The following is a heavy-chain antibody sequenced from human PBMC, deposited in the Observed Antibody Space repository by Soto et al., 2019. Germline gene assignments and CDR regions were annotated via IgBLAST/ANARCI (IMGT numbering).Heavy chain of an antibody. V-gene: IGHV5-51*01. CDR3: ATYPTGTIITDAFDI. CDR1: GFSFTSYW. Sequence: PGESLKISCKVSGFSFTSYWIGWVRQMPGKGLEWMGNIYPGDSDTRYSPSVLGQVTISADKSINTAYLQWSSLQASDTAMYYCATYPTGTIITDAFDIWGQGTMVTISS. CDR2: IYPGDSDT. D-gene: IGHD1-1*01. J-gene: IGHJ3*02.